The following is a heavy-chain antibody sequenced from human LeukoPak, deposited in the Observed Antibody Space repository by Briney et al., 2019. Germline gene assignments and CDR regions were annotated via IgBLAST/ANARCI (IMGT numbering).Heavy chain of an antibody. CDR3: ARGRDSSSWRMRGYNWFDP. D-gene: IGHD6-13*01. CDR2: IYYSGST. CDR1: GGSISSYY. J-gene: IGHJ5*02. Sequence: PSETLSLTCTVSGGSISSYYWSWIRQPPGKGLEWIGYIYYSGSTNYNPSLKSRVTISVDTSKNQFSLKLSSVTAADTAVYYCARGRDSSSWRMRGYNWFDPWGQGTLVTVSS. V-gene: IGHV4-59*12.